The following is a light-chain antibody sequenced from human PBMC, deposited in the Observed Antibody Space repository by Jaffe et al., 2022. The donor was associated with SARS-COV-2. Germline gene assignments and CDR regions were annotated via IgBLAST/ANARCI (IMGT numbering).Light chain of an antibody. Sequence: DTVMTQSPLSLPVTPGEPASISCRSSQSLLHRNGYNYLDWYLQKPGQSPQLLIYLGSTRASGVPDRFSGSGSGTDFTLKISRVEAEDVGVYYCMQALQTPRTFGQGTKVEIK. CDR3: MQALQTPRT. V-gene: IGKV2-28*01. J-gene: IGKJ1*01. CDR1: QSLLHRNGYNY. CDR2: LGS.